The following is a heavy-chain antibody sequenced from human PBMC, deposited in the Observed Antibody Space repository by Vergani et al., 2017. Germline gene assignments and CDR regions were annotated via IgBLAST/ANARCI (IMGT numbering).Heavy chain of an antibody. CDR1: GYTFTSYA. CDR3: ARVSMIFGVVPDAFDI. D-gene: IGHD3-3*01. Sequence: QVQLVQSGAEVKKPGASVKVSCKASGYTFTSYAMHWVRQAPGQRLEWMGWINAGNGNTNYAQKLQGRVTMTTDTSTSTAYMELRSLRSDDTAVYYCARVSMIFGVVPDAFDIWGQGTMVTVSS. J-gene: IGHJ3*02. CDR2: INAGNGNT. V-gene: IGHV1-3*01.